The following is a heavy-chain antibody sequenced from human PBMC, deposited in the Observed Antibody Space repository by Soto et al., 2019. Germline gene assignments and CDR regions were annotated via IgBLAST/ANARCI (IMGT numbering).Heavy chain of an antibody. Sequence: GGSLRLSCSASGFTFSSYDMHWVRQCPGKGLEWVSAIGTAGDTNYAGSVKGRFTISRENAKNSLYLQMNSLRAGDTAIYFCARAIGPTLFDYWGQGTLVTVSS. J-gene: IGHJ4*02. CDR3: ARAIGPTLFDY. CDR1: GFTFSSYD. V-gene: IGHV3-13*04. D-gene: IGHD3-22*01. CDR2: IGTAGDT.